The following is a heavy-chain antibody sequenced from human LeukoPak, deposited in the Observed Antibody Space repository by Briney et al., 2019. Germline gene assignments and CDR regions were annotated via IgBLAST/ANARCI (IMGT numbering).Heavy chain of an antibody. CDR1: GYSFTSYW. CDR3: ARLIGEPSDAFDI. D-gene: IGHD1-26*01. V-gene: IGHV5-51*01. CDR2: IYPGDSDT. J-gene: IGHJ3*02. Sequence: GESLKIFCKGSGYSFTSYWIGRVRQMPGKGVEWMGIIYPGDSDTRYSPSFQGQVTISADKSISTAYLQWSSLKALDTAMYYCARLIGEPSDAFDIWGQGTMVTVSS.